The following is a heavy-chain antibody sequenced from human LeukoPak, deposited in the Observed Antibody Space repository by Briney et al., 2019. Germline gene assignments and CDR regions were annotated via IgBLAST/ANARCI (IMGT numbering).Heavy chain of an antibody. D-gene: IGHD2-21*02. Sequence: PSETLSLTCTVSGGSISSSSYYWGWIRQPPGKGLEWIGRIYTSGSTTYNPSLKSRVTMSVDTSKSQFSLNLMSVTAADTAVYYCAREASLAYCGGDCYKSPEYFQHWGQGTLVTVSS. CDR3: AREASLAYCGGDCYKSPEYFQH. V-gene: IGHV4-39*07. J-gene: IGHJ1*01. CDR1: GGSISSSSYY. CDR2: IYTSGST.